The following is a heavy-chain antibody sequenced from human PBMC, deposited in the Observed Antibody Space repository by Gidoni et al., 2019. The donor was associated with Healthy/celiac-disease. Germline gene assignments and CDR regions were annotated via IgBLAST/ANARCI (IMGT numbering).Heavy chain of an antibody. CDR1: GFTFSSSA. CDR3: AKGGRITMIVVVTYFDY. J-gene: IGHJ4*02. D-gene: IGHD3-22*01. V-gene: IGHV3-23*01. CDR2: ISGSGGST. Sequence: EVQLLASGGGLVQPGGSLRLSCAASGFTFSSSAMSWVRQAPGKGLEWVSAISGSGGSTYYADSVKGRFTISRDNSKNTLYLQMNSLRAEDTAVYYCAKGGRITMIVVVTYFDYWGQGTLVTVSS.